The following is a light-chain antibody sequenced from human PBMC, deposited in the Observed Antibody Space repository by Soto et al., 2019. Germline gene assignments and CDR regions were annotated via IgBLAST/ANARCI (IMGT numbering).Light chain of an antibody. CDR2: GAS. V-gene: IGKV3-20*01. J-gene: IGKJ1*01. CDR3: QYYGNSPLT. CDR1: QSVGTY. Sequence: VLTQSPCPLSLSPGPRSTLGCRASQSVGTYLAWYQQKTGQAPRLLIYGASIRAAGVPDRFSGGGYGTDFNLTITRLEPEDFAVYYCQYYGNSPLTFGQGTKVDI.